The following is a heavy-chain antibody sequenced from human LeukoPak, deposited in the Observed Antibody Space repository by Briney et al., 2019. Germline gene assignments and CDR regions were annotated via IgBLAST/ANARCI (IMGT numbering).Heavy chain of an antibody. CDR3: ARESLTIVGCSGGSCPFDY. Sequence: ASVKVSCKASGYTFTGYYMHWVRQAPGQGLEWMGRINPNSGGTNYAQKFQGRVTMTRDTSISTAYMELSRLRSDDTAVYYCARESLTIVGCSGGSCPFDYWGQGTLVTVSS. D-gene: IGHD2-15*01. CDR1: GYTFTGYY. J-gene: IGHJ4*02. CDR2: INPNSGGT. V-gene: IGHV1-2*06.